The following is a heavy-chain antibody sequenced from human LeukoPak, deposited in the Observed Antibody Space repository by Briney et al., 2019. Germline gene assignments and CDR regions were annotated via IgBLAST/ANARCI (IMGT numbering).Heavy chain of an antibody. V-gene: IGHV3-33*01. CDR1: GFIFSSYG. D-gene: IGHD2-2*01. Sequence: GGSLRLSCVTSGFIFSSYGIHWVRQAPGKGLEWVAWHFASNKYYAESVRGRFTMSRDNSKSTLYLQMGSLRVEDTAVYYCARDLCSTTSCFDYWGQGTLVSVSS. CDR2: HFASNK. CDR3: ARDLCSTTSCFDY. J-gene: IGHJ4*02.